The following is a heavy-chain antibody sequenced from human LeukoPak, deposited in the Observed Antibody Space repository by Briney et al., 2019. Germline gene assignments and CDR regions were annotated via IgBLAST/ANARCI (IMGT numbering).Heavy chain of an antibody. CDR2: INAGNGNT. CDR1: GYTFTSYA. J-gene: IGHJ5*02. D-gene: IGHD2-2*01. V-gene: IGHV1-3*01. CDR3: ARALVVVPAAIAGWFDP. Sequence: GASVKVSCKASGYTFTSYAMHWVRQAPGQRLEWMGWINAGNGNTKYSQKFQGRVTITRDTSASTAYMELSSLRSEDTAVYYSARALVVVPAAIAGWFDPWGQGTLVTVSS.